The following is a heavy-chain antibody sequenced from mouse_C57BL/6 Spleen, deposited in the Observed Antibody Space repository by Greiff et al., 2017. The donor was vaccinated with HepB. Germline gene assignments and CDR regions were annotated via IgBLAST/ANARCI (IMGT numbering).Heavy chain of an antibody. V-gene: IGHV5-4*03. J-gene: IGHJ4*01. CDR2: ISDGGSYT. CDR3: ARRRGSSAPYYAMDY. D-gene: IGHD1-1*01. CDR1: GFTFSSYA. Sequence: EVQLVESGGGLVKPGGSLKLSCAASGFTFSSYAMSWVRQTPEKRLEWVATISDGGSYTYYPDNVKGRFTISRDNAKNNLYLQMSHLKSEDTAMYYCARRRGSSAPYYAMDYWGQGTSVTVSS.